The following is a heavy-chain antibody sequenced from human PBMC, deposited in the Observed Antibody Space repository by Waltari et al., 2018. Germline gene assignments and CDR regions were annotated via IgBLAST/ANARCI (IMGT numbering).Heavy chain of an antibody. Sequence: QVQLQESGPGLVKPSETLSLTCTVTGGSISSYYWSWIRQPPGKGLECIGYIYYSGSTNYNPSLKSRVTISVDTSKNQFSLKLSSVTAADTAVYYCARVNYYEYNWFDPWGQGTLVTVSS. CDR1: GGSISSYY. D-gene: IGHD3-22*01. V-gene: IGHV4-59*01. J-gene: IGHJ5*02. CDR2: IYYSGST. CDR3: ARVNYYEYNWFDP.